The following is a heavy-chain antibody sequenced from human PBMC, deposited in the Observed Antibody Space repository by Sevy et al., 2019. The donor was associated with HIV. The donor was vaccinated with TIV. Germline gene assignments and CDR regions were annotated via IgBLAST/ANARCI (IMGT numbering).Heavy chain of an antibody. D-gene: IGHD2-21*01. CDR2: IQEDGSDK. CDR3: ARELWPGDY. CDR1: VFTFSNYW. V-gene: IGHV3-7*01. J-gene: IGHJ4*02. Sequence: GGSLRLSCAASVFTFSNYWMSWVRQAPGKGLEWVANIQEDGSDKYYVDSVKGRFTVSRDNAKNSLYLQMNRLRVDDTAVYYCARELWPGDYWGQGPLVTVSS.